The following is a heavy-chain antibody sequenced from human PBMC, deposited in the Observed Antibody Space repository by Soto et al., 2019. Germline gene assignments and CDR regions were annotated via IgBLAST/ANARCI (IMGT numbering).Heavy chain of an antibody. J-gene: IGHJ4*02. V-gene: IGHV4-30-4*01. CDR3: ARGSGYDPIDY. D-gene: IGHD5-12*01. CDR2: IYYSGST. Sequence: SETLSLTCTVSGGSISSGDYYWSWIRQPPGKGLEWIGYIYYSGSTYYNPSLKSRVTISVDTSKNQFSLKLSSVTAADTAVYYCARGSGYDPIDYWGQGTLVTVSS. CDR1: GGSISSGDYY.